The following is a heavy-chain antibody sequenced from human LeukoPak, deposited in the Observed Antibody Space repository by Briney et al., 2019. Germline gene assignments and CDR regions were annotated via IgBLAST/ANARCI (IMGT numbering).Heavy chain of an antibody. D-gene: IGHD2-15*01. Sequence: KPGASVKVSCKASGYTFTGYYVHWVRQAPGQGLEWMGWINPNSGGTNYAQKFQGRVTMTRDTSISTAYMELSRLRSDDTAVYYCARVVVVAATPLYYYGMDVWGQGTTVTVSS. CDR3: ARVVVVAATPLYYYGMDV. CDR1: GYTFTGYY. V-gene: IGHV1-2*02. J-gene: IGHJ6*02. CDR2: INPNSGGT.